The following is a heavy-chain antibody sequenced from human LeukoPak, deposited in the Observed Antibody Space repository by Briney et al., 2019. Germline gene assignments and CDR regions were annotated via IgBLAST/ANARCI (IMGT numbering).Heavy chain of an antibody. D-gene: IGHD6-25*01. CDR3: ARDSQQRGAFDI. CDR2: IYSDGRT. V-gene: IGHV3-53*01. Sequence: GGSLRFSCAASGFTFSSYSMNWVRQAPGKGLEWVSVIYSDGRTYYADSVKGRFTISRDNSKSTLYLQMNNLRAEDTAVYYCARDSQQRGAFDIWGQGTMVTVSS. J-gene: IGHJ3*02. CDR1: GFTFSSYS.